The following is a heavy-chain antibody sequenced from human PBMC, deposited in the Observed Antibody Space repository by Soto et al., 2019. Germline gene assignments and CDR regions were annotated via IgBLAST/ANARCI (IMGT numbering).Heavy chain of an antibody. Sequence: PGESLKISCKGTGYSFSSYWLGWGRPITGKGLEWMGIIYPGDSDTRYSPSFQGQVTISADKSISTAYLQWSSLKASDTAMYYCARHSPSVSGYSGIHAFVICGQATRVTVS. V-gene: IGHV5-51*01. CDR1: GYSFSSYW. D-gene: IGHD3-22*01. CDR2: IYPGDSDT. CDR3: ARHSPSVSGYSGIHAFVI. J-gene: IGHJ3*02.